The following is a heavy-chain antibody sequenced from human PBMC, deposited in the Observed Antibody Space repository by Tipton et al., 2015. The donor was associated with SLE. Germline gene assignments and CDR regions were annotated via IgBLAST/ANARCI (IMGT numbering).Heavy chain of an antibody. V-gene: IGHV4-38-2*02. CDR2: IYYSGST. CDR1: GYSISSGYY. J-gene: IGHJ4*02. CDR3: ARVRKIGISDFDY. D-gene: IGHD2/OR15-2a*01. Sequence: TLSLTCTVSGYSISSGYYWGWIRQPPGKGLDWIGSIYYSGSTYYNPSLKSRVTISVDTSKNQFSLKLSSVTAADTAVYYCARVRKIGISDFDYWGQGTLVTVSS.